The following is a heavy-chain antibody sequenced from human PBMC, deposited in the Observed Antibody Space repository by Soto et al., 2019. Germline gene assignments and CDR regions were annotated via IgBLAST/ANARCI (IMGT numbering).Heavy chain of an antibody. CDR1: RFTFSSFW. D-gene: IGHD6-13*01. CDR3: AKDQPGSSWYVFGLEYYYYYMDV. J-gene: IGHJ6*03. V-gene: IGHV3-23*01. CDR2: ISGSGGST. Sequence: PGGSLRLSCAASRFTFSSFWFHLVRQAPGKGLVWVSHISGSGGSTSYADSVKGRFTISRDNSKNTLYLQMNSLRAEDTAVYYCAKDQPGSSWYVFGLEYYYYYMDVWGKGTTVTVSS.